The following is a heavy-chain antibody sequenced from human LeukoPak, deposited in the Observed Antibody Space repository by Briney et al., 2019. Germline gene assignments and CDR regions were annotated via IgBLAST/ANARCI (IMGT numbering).Heavy chain of an antibody. Sequence: GASVKVSCKASGGTFSSYAISWVRQAPGQGLEWMGGIIPIFGTANYAQKFQGRVTITADESTSTAYMELSSLRSEDTAVYYCACSSSSTELVLGIDYYYMDVWGKGTTVTISS. CDR3: ACSSSSTELVLGIDYYYMDV. CDR2: IIPIFGTA. J-gene: IGHJ6*03. V-gene: IGHV1-69*13. CDR1: GGTFSSYA. D-gene: IGHD6-13*01.